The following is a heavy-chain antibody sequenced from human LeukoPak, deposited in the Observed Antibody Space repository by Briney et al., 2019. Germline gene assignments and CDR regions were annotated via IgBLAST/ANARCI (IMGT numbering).Heavy chain of an antibody. D-gene: IGHD1-26*01. CDR3: ARASGSYSPFDY. Sequence: PGRSLRLSCAASGFTLSSYAMHWVSQAPGKGLEWVAVISYDGSNKYYADSVKGRFTISRDNSKNTLYLQMNSLRAEHTAVYYCARASGSYSPFDYWGQGTLVTVSS. J-gene: IGHJ4*02. CDR1: GFTLSSYA. CDR2: ISYDGSNK. V-gene: IGHV3-30*04.